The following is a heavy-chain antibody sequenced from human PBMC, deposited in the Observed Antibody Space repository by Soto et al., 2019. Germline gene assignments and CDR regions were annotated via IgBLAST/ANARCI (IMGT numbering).Heavy chain of an antibody. CDR1: GFTFSNYG. D-gene: IGHD6-13*01. CDR2: VSPAGST. Sequence: EVQLLESGGGLVQPGGSLRLSCAASGFTFSNYGMNWIRLAPGEGLEWVSTVSPAGSTLYADSVRGRFTISRDNSKSTVDLQMNGLRVDDTAIYYCVRSWAYWGRGTVVTVSS. CDR3: VRSWAY. J-gene: IGHJ4*02. V-gene: IGHV3-23*01.